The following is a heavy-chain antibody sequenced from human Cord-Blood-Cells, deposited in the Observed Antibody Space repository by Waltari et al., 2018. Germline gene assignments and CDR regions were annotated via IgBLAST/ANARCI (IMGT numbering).Heavy chain of an antibody. Sequence: QVQLQESVPGLVKPSQTLSLTCTVSGGSITSGGYYWSWIRQHPGKGLEWIGYIYYSGSTYYNPSLKSRVTISVDTSKNQFSLKLSSVTAADTAVYYCAREGVAARAFDYWGQGTLVTVSS. CDR2: IYYSGST. V-gene: IGHV4-31*03. D-gene: IGHD6-6*01. CDR3: AREGVAARAFDY. J-gene: IGHJ4*02. CDR1: GGSITSGGYY.